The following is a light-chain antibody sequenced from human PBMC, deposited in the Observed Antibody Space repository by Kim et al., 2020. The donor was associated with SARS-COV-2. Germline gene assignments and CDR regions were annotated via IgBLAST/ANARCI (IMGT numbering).Light chain of an antibody. CDR3: SSYTSSSTYV. CDR1: SSDVGGYNY. V-gene: IGLV2-14*03. Sequence: GQSITISCTGTSSDVGGYNYVYWYQQHPGQAPKLMIYDVSNRPSGVSNRFSGSKSGNTASLTISGLQAEDEADYYCSSYTSSSTYVFGTGTKVTVL. J-gene: IGLJ1*01. CDR2: DVS.